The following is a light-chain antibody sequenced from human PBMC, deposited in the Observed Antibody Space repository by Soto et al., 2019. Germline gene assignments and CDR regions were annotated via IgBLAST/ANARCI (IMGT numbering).Light chain of an antibody. V-gene: IGKV1-5*01. CDR1: QNINNW. J-gene: IGKJ2*03. CDR3: QQYNGYPYS. Sequence: DIQMTQTPSTLSASIGDRVTITCRASQNINNWLAWYQQTPGQAPHLLIYDASRLETGVPPRFSGSGSGTEFTLTISSLQPNDFATYYCQQYNGYPYSFGQGTKLEIK. CDR2: DAS.